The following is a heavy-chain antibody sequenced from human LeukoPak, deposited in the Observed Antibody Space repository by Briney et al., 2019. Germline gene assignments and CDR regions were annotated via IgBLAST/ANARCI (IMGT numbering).Heavy chain of an antibody. D-gene: IGHD6-13*01. CDR2: ISGSGGST. Sequence: GGSLRLSCAASGFTFSSYAMSWVRQAPGKGLGWVSAISGSGGSTYYADSVKGRFTISRDNSKNTLYLQMNSLRAEDTAVYYCAKDVRYSSSWYCYMDVWGKGTTVTVSS. V-gene: IGHV3-23*01. CDR1: GFTFSSYA. J-gene: IGHJ6*03. CDR3: AKDVRYSSSWYCYMDV.